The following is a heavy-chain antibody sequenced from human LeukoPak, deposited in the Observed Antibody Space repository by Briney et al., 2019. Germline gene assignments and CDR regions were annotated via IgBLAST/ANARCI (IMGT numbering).Heavy chain of an antibody. CDR3: ARGGYSYGYPSAFDI. Sequence: SETLSLTCAVSGSSISSGGYSWSWIRQPPGKGLEWIGYIYHSGSTYYNPSLKSRVTISVDRSKNQFSLKLSSVTAADTAVYYCARGGYSYGYPSAFDIWGQGTMVTVSS. V-gene: IGHV4-30-2*01. CDR2: IYHSGST. D-gene: IGHD5-18*01. CDR1: GSSISSGGYS. J-gene: IGHJ3*02.